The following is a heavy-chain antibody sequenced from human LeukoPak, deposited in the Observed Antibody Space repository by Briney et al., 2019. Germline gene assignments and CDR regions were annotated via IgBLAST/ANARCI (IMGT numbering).Heavy chain of an antibody. CDR1: GGTFSSYA. CDR3: ARDLSDTAPFYYYYMDV. D-gene: IGHD5-18*01. V-gene: IGHV1-69*13. J-gene: IGHJ6*03. CDR2: IIPIFGTA. Sequence: SVKVSCKASGGTFSSYAISWVRQAPGRGLEWMGGIIPIFGTANYAQKFQGRVTITADESTSTAYMELSSLRSEDTAVYYCARDLSDTAPFYYYYMDVWGKGTTVTISS.